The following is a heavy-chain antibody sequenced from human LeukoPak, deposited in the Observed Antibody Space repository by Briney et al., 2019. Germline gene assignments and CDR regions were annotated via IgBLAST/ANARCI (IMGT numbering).Heavy chain of an antibody. Sequence: ASVKVSCKASGYTFTNSGISWVRQAPGQGLEWMGWISAYNGDTNYAQNLQGRVTMTTDPPTGTAHMELRSLRSDDTAVYYCARGTVSGGSPFDYWGQGTLVTVSS. CDR3: ARGTVSGGSPFDY. CDR1: GYTFTNSG. D-gene: IGHD6-19*01. V-gene: IGHV1-18*01. CDR2: ISAYNGDT. J-gene: IGHJ4*02.